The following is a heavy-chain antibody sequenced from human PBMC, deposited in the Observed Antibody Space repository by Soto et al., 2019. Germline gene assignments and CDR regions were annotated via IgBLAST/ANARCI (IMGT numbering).Heavy chain of an antibody. D-gene: IGHD6-19*01. J-gene: IGHJ4*02. CDR1: GFTVSSNY. CDR3: AREGIAVAGSFDY. Sequence: EVQLVESGGGLVQPGGSLRLSCAASGFTVSSNYMSWVRQAPGKGLEWVSVIYSGGSTYYADSVKGRFTISRDNSKNTLYLQMNGLRAEDTAVYYCAREGIAVAGSFDYWGQGTLVTVSS. V-gene: IGHV3-66*01. CDR2: IYSGGST.